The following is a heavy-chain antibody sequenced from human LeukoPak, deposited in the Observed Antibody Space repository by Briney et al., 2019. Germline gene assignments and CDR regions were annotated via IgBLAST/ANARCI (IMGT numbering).Heavy chain of an antibody. CDR1: GFTFSSYE. CDR2: ISSSGSTI. J-gene: IGHJ6*03. CDR3: ARVGDSSGYYLWPYYYYYMDV. D-gene: IGHD3-22*01. Sequence: PGGSLRLSCAASGFTFSSYEVNWVRQAPGKGLEWVSYISSSGSTIYYADSVKGRFTISRDNAKNSLYLQMNSLRAEDTAVYYCARVGDSSGYYLWPYYYYYMDVWGKGTTVTVSS. V-gene: IGHV3-48*03.